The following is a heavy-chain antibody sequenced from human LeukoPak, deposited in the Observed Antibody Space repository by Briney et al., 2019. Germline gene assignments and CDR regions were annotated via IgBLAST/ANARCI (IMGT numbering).Heavy chain of an antibody. CDR1: GGSISSSSYY. CDR3: ARVHVDIVATIWSHRSCFDY. D-gene: IGHD5-12*01. CDR2: IYYSGST. V-gene: IGHV4-39*07. J-gene: IGHJ4*02. Sequence: SETLSLTCTVSGGSISSSSYYWGWIRQPPGKGLEWIGSIYYSGSTYYNPSLKSRVTISVDTSKNRFSLKLSSVTAADTAVYYCARVHVDIVATIWSHRSCFDYWGQGTLVTISS.